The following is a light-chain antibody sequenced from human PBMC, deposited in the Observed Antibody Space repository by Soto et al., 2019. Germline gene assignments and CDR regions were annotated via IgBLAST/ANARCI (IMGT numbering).Light chain of an antibody. CDR3: TSYTSSNTWV. V-gene: IGLV2-14*01. Sequence: QSALTQPASVSGSPGQSITISCTGSSSDIINYRYVSWYQQHPDKAPKLMIYEVGNRPSGVSSRFSGSKSGNTASLTISGLQPEDEADYYCTSYTSSNTWVFGGGTKLTVL. CDR2: EVG. CDR1: SSDIINYRY. J-gene: IGLJ3*02.